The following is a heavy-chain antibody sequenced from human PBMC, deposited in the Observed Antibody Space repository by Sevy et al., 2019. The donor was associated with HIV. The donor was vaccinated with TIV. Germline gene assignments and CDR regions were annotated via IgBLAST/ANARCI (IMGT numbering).Heavy chain of an antibody. D-gene: IGHD7-27*01. CDR1: GGSINSSDYY. J-gene: IGHJ4*02. CDR3: ARLHLGSFDY. CDR2: IYYSGNT. V-gene: IGHV4-39*01. Sequence: SESLSLTWTVSGGSINSSDYYWGWIRQPPGKGLEWIGSIYYSGNTYYNPSLKSRVTISVETSKNQFSLKLSSVAAADTAVYYCARLHLGSFDYWGQGTLVTVSS.